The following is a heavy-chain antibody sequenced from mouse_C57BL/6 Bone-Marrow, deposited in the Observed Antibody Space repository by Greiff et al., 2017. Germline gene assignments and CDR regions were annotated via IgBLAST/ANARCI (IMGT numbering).Heavy chain of an antibody. Sequence: EVKLVESGPGMVKPSQSLSLTCTVTGYSITSGYDWHWIRHFPGNKLEWMGYISYSGSTNYNPSLKSRISITHDTSKNHFFLKLNSVTTEDTATYYCARERDYGSSYWYFDVWGTGTTVTVSS. V-gene: IGHV3-1*01. CDR1: GYSITSGYD. CDR2: ISYSGST. CDR3: ARERDYGSSYWYFDV. J-gene: IGHJ1*03. D-gene: IGHD1-1*01.